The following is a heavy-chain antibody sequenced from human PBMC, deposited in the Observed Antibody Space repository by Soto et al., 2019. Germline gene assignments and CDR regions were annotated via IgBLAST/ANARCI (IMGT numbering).Heavy chain of an antibody. D-gene: IGHD4-4*01. Sequence: SETLSLTCTVSGGSISGYFWSWIRQPPGKGLEWIGYLYYSGSTNYNPSLRSRVTISVDTSRNQFSLKLSSVTAADTAVYYCARHANRNYGLYYFDYWGQGTLVTVAS. CDR2: LYYSGST. CDR3: ARHANRNYGLYYFDY. CDR1: GGSISGYF. V-gene: IGHV4-59*08. J-gene: IGHJ4*02.